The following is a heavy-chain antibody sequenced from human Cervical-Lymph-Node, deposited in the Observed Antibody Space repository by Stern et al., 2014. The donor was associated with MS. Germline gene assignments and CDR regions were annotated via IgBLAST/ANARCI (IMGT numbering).Heavy chain of an antibody. D-gene: IGHD1-26*01. J-gene: IGHJ4*02. CDR2: ISGSGTST. CDR1: GFTFTNYA. CDR3: AKAAARGSYSVDY. V-gene: IGHV3-23*04. Sequence: EVQLVESGGGLVQPGGSLRLSCAASGFTFTNYAMSWVRQTPGKGLEWVSGISGSGTSTFYADSVKGRFTISRDNSNNTVYLQMNSLRAEDRAVYYCAKAAARGSYSVDYWGQGTLVTVSS.